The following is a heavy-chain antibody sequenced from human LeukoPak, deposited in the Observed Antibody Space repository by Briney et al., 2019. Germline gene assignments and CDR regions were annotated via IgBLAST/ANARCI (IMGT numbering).Heavy chain of an antibody. J-gene: IGHJ6*03. D-gene: IGHD3-3*01. CDR1: GGSISSGDYY. Sequence: SGTLSLTCTVSGGSISSGDYYWSWIRQPPGKGLEWIGYIYYSGSTYYNPSLKSRVTISVDTSKNQFSLKLSSVTAADTAVYYYARDLGYYDFWSGYYYYYYMDVWGKGTTVTVSS. CDR3: ARDLGYYDFWSGYYYYYYMDV. V-gene: IGHV4-30-4*08. CDR2: IYYSGST.